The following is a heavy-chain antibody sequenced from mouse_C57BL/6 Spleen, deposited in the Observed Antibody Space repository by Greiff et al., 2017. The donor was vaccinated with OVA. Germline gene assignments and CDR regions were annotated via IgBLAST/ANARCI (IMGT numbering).Heavy chain of an antibody. CDR3: LNWDGGDY. J-gene: IGHJ2*01. D-gene: IGHD4-1*01. V-gene: IGHV1-15*01. Sequence: LQESGAELVRPGASVTLSCKASGYTFTDYEMHWVKQTPVHGLEWIGAIDPETGGTAYNQKFKGKAILTADKSSSTAYMELRSLTSEDSAVYYCLNWDGGDYWGQGTTLTVSS. CDR2: IDPETGGT. CDR1: GYTFTDYE.